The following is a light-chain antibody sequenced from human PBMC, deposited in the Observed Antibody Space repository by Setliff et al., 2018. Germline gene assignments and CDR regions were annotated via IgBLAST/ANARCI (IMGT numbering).Light chain of an antibody. V-gene: IGLV2-14*03. Sequence: QSVLPQPASVSGSPGQWITISCSGTSSDVGGYNYVSWYQQHPGKAPKLMIYDVTNRPSGISNRFSGSKSGNTASLTISGLQAEDDADYYCSSYTTSGTYVFGTGTKVTVL. J-gene: IGLJ1*01. CDR2: DVT. CDR1: SSDVGGYNY. CDR3: SSYTTSGTYV.